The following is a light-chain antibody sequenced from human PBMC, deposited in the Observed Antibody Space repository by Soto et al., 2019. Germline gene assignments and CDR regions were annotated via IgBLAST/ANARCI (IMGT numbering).Light chain of an antibody. J-gene: IGKJ4*01. V-gene: IGKV1-9*01. CDR2: AAS. CDR3: QQLNSYPLT. Sequence: IHLTQSASFLSASVGHRVTITCRASQGISSYLAWYQQKTGKAPKIMIYAASTLQSGVPSRFSGSGYGTEFNLTISSLQTEDFATYYCQQLNSYPLTFGGGTKVDIK. CDR1: QGISSY.